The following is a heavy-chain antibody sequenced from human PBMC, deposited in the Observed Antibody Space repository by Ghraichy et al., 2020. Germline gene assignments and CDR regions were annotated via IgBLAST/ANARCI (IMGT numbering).Heavy chain of an antibody. D-gene: IGHD3-22*01. V-gene: IGHV3-66*01. J-gene: IGHJ3*02. CDR3: AREEYSYDNSGYYYGAFDI. Sequence: GGSLRLSCAASGFTVSRNYMNWVRQAPGKGLEWVSVIYSGGSTYYADSVKGRFTISRDNSKNTLYLQMNSLRAEDTAVYYCAREEYSYDNSGYYYGAFDIWGQGTMVTVSS. CDR2: IYSGGST. CDR1: GFTVSRNY.